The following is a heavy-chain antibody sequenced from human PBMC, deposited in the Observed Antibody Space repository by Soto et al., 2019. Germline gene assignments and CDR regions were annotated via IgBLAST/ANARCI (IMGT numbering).Heavy chain of an antibody. CDR1: GYTFTSYG. V-gene: IGHV1-46*01. CDR3: ARVRSNYGPHYYYYYGMDV. Sequence: ASVKVSCKASGYTFTSYGISWVRQAPGQGLEWMGRISPNGGNTSYAQKFQGRVTMTRDTSTSTVYMELSSLRSEDTAVYYCARVRSNYGPHYYYYYGMDVWGQGTTVTVSS. J-gene: IGHJ6*02. D-gene: IGHD4-4*01. CDR2: ISPNGGNT.